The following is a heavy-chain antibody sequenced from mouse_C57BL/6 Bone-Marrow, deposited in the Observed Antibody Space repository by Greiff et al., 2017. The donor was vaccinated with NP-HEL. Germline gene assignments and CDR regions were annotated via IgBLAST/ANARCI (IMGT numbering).Heavy chain of an antibody. V-gene: IGHV14-4*01. Sequence: VQLQQSGAELVRPGASVKLSCTASGFNIKDDYMHWVKQRPEQGLEWIGWIDPENGDTEYASKFQGKATITADTSSNTAYLQLSSLTSEDTAVYDGTATTVVAKGDYYAMDYWGQGTSVTVSS. D-gene: IGHD1-1*01. J-gene: IGHJ4*01. CDR3: TATTVVAKGDYYAMDY. CDR2: IDPENGDT. CDR1: GFNIKDDY.